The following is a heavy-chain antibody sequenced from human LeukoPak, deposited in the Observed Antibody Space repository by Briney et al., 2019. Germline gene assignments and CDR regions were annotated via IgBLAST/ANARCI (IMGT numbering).Heavy chain of an antibody. CDR1: GGSITSGKW. CDR3: ASNSGWYGKYYYYYYYMDV. CDR2: ISHSGSP. V-gene: IGHV4-4*02. D-gene: IGHD6-19*01. J-gene: IGHJ6*03. Sequence: PSGTLSLTCGVSGGSITSGKWWSWVRQPPGKGLEWIGEISHSGSPNYNPSLKSRVTMSVDKSKNHFSLKLRSVTAADTAVYYCASNSGWYGKYYYYYYYMDVWGKGTTVTVSS.